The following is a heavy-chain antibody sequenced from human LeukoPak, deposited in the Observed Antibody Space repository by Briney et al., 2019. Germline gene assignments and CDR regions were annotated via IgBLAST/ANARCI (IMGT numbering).Heavy chain of an antibody. J-gene: IGHJ5*02. CDR1: GGSFSGYY. Sequence: PSETLSLTCAVYGGSFSGYYWSWIRQPPGKGLEWIGEINHSGGTNSNPSLKSRVTLSVDLSKSHFSLKLTSVTAADTAVYYRARGQEATTGQFPDWFDPWGQGTLVTVSS. CDR2: INHSGGT. D-gene: IGHD1-26*01. CDR3: ARGQEATTGQFPDWFDP. V-gene: IGHV4-34*01.